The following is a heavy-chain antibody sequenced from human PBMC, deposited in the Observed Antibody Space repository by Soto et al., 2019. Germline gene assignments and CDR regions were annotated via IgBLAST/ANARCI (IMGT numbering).Heavy chain of an antibody. V-gene: IGHV3-23*01. CDR3: AKDRAAAGPLSYFDY. CDR2: ISGSGAST. CDR1: GFTFSSYA. J-gene: IGHJ4*02. Sequence: GGSLRLSCAASGFTFSSYAMSWVRQAPGKGLEWVSAISGSGASTYYADSVKGRFTVSRDNSKNTLYLQVNSLRAEDTAVYYCAKDRAAAGPLSYFDYWGQGTLVTVSS. D-gene: IGHD6-13*01.